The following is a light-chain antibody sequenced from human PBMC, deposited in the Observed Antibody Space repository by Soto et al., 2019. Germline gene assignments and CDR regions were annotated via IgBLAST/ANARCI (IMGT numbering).Light chain of an antibody. V-gene: IGLV1-44*01. CDR1: SSNIGSNT. CDR3: AAWDDSLNGYV. J-gene: IGLJ1*01. Sequence: QSALTQPPSSSGIPGQRVTISCSGSSSNIGSNTVNWYQQLPGTAPKLLIYSNNQRPSGVPDRFSGSKSGTSASLAISGLQSEDEADYYCAAWDDSLNGYVFGTGTKSPS. CDR2: SNN.